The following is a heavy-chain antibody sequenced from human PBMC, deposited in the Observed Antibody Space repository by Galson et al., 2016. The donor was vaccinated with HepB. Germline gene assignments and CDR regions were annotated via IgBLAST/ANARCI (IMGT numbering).Heavy chain of an antibody. CDR1: GGSISSGDYY. D-gene: IGHD3-10*01. CDR3: ARFLYYYGSGSYDY. J-gene: IGHJ4*02. CDR2: IYYSGST. Sequence: TLSLTCTVSGGSISSGDYYWSWIRQPPGKGLEWIGYIYYSGSTYYNPSLKSRVTISVDTSKHQFSLKLSSVTAADTAVYYCARFLYYYGSGSYDYWGQGTLVTVSS. V-gene: IGHV4-30-4*01.